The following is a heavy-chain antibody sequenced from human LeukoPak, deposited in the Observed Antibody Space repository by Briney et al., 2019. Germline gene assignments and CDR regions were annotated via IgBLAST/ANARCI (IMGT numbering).Heavy chain of an antibody. Sequence: ASVKVSCKASGYTFTCYYMHWVRQAPGQGLEWMGRINPNSGGTNYAQKFQGRVTMTRDTSISTAYMELSRLRSDDTAVYYCARAERAGYSGPNAFDIWGQGTMVTVSS. CDR2: INPNSGGT. D-gene: IGHD5-12*01. CDR3: ARAERAGYSGPNAFDI. J-gene: IGHJ3*02. CDR1: GYTFTCYY. V-gene: IGHV1-2*06.